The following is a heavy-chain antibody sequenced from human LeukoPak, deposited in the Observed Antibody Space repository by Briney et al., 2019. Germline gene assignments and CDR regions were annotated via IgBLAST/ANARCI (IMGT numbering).Heavy chain of an antibody. D-gene: IGHD1-20*01. CDR3: ARMGYDWNPYGSGDFDY. CDR2: ISAYNGNP. V-gene: IGHV1-18*01. Sequence: ASVQVTCKASGYTFTSYGTSWVRQAPGQGLEWMGWISAYNGNPNYAQKLQGRVTMTTDTSTSTAYMELRSLRSDDTAVYYGARMGYDWNPYGSGDFDYWGQGALVTVSS. J-gene: IGHJ4*02. CDR1: GYTFTSYG.